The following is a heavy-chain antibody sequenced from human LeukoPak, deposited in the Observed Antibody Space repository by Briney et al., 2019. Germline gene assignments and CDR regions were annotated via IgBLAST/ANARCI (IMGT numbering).Heavy chain of an antibody. J-gene: IGHJ3*02. Sequence: ASVKVSCKASGYIFTGYYMHWVRQAPGQGLEWMGWLNPSTGVTQYAQKFQGRVTMTRDTSISTAYMELDSLGSDDTAVYYCASPYDSSGYYAFAIWGQGTMVTVSS. CDR3: ASPYDSSGYYAFAI. D-gene: IGHD3-22*01. CDR2: LNPSTGVT. CDR1: GYIFTGYY. V-gene: IGHV1-2*02.